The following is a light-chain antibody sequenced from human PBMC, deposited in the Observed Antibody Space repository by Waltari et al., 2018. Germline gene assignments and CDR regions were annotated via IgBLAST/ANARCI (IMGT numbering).Light chain of an antibody. J-gene: IGLJ1*01. V-gene: IGLV2-11*01. CDR1: NSDVGGYKY. CDR3: CSYAGSFTWV. Sequence: QSALTQPRSVSGSPGQSVTISCTGTNSDVGGYKYVSWYQQHPDKAPRLIIYDVYTRPSGFPNRFSGSKSANTASLTISGRQAEDEADYYCCSYAGSFTWVFGTGTKVTVL. CDR2: DVY.